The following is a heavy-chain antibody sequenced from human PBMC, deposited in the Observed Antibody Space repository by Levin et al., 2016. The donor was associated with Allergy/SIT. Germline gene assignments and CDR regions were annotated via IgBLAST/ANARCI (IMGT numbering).Heavy chain of an antibody. CDR2: IDPSDSYT. V-gene: IGHV5-10-1*01. Sequence: GESLKISCKGSGYSFTSYWISWVRQMPGKGLEWMGRIDPSDSYTNYSPSFQGHVTISADKSISTAYLQWNSLKASDTAIYYCALSWLHSSGWVDYYYGMDIWGQGTTVTVSS. J-gene: IGHJ6*02. CDR1: GYSFTSYW. CDR3: ALSWLHSSGWVDYYYGMDI. D-gene: IGHD6-25*01.